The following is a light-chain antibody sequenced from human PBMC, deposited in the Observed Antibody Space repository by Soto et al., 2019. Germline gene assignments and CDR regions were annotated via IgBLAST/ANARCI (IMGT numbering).Light chain of an antibody. Sequence: DIPMTQSPSSLSASVGDRVTITCQASHDITSYLNWYQHKPGKAPKLLIYDASILEAGVPSRFSGSGSETNFTFTISSLQLEDVATYYCQKCDYLPFFGRGTTVDLK. V-gene: IGKV1-33*01. J-gene: IGKJ3*01. CDR2: DAS. CDR1: HDITSY. CDR3: QKCDYLPF.